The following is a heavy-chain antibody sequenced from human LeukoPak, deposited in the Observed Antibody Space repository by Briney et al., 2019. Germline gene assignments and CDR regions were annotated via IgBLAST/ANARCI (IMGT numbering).Heavy chain of an antibody. CDR3: VRDTDCGGDCYAVHDAFDI. CDR1: GFTFSNYN. CDR2: ISSGSSTV. Sequence: GGSLRLSCAASGFTFSNYNMNWVRQAPGKGLEWVSYISSGSSTVYYADSVKGRFTISRDNAKNSLYLQMSSLRAEDTAVYYCVRDTDCGGDCYAVHDAFDIWGQGTMVTVSS. J-gene: IGHJ3*02. V-gene: IGHV3-48*01. D-gene: IGHD2-21*01.